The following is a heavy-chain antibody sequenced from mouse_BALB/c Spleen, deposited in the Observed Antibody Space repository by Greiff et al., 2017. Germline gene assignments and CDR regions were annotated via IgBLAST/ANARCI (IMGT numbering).Heavy chain of an antibody. V-gene: IGHV14-3*02. CDR2: IDPANGNT. CDR3: ALGYYRFAY. Sequence: VQLKESGAELVKPGASVKLSCTASGFNIKDTYMHWVKQRPEQGLEWIGRIDPANGNTKYDPKFQGKATITADTSSNTAYLQLSSLTSEDTAVYYCALGYYRFAYWGQGTLVTVSA. D-gene: IGHD2-3*01. J-gene: IGHJ3*01. CDR1: GFNIKDTY.